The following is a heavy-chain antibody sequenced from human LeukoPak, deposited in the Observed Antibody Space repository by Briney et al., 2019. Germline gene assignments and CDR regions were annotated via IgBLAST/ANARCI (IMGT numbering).Heavy chain of an antibody. CDR2: ITGRGDDT. CDR3: AKDIFSSVGTPDY. V-gene: IGHV3-23*01. D-gene: IGHD3-3*02. CDR1: GFMFKSYA. J-gene: IGHJ4*02. Sequence: GGSLRLSCAASGFMFKSYAMSWVRQAPGKGLEWLSGITGRGDDTKYADSVKGRFIISRDNSKNTVHLHLNGLTVEAAAVYYCAKDIFSSVGTPDYWGQGTRVTVSS.